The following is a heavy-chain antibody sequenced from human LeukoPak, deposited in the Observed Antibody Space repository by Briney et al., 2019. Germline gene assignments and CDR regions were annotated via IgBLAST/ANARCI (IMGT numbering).Heavy chain of an antibody. CDR3: ARAGGVTVTTGYFDY. CDR1: GYTFADYG. V-gene: IGHV1-69*04. J-gene: IGHJ4*02. D-gene: IGHD4-17*01. Sequence: ASVKVSCKASGYTFADYGISWVRQAPGQGLEWMGRIIPILGIANYAQKFQGRVTITADKSTSTAYMELSSLRSEDTAVYYCARAGGVTVTTGYFDYWGQGTLVTVSS. CDR2: IIPILGIA.